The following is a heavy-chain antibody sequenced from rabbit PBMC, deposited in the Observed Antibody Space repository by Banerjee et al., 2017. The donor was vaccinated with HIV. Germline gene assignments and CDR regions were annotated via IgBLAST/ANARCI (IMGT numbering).Heavy chain of an antibody. D-gene: IGHD4-1*01. CDR1: GFDFSSSYH. CDR2: INTSSGNT. J-gene: IGHJ4*01. CDR3: ARRGSDWGDDL. V-gene: IGHV1S45*01. Sequence: QQQLEESGGGLVKPEGSLTLTCTASGFDFSSSYHMCWVRQAPGKGLEWIACINTSSGNTVYASWAKGRFTISKASSTTVTLQMTSLTAADTATYFCARRGSDWGDDLWGQGTLVTVS.